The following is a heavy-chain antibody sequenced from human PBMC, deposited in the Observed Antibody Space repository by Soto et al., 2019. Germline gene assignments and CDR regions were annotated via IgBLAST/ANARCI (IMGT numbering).Heavy chain of an antibody. J-gene: IGHJ6*02. CDR3: ARDSHYDFWSGYYYYYYGMDV. CDR1: GGTFSSYA. CDR2: IIPIFGTA. V-gene: IGHV1-69*13. Sequence: SVKVSCKASGGTFSSYAISWVRQAPGQGLEWMGGIIPIFGTANYAQKFQGRVTITADESTSTAYMELSSLRSEDTAVYYCARDSHYDFWSGYYYYYYGMDVWGQGTTGTVSS. D-gene: IGHD3-3*01.